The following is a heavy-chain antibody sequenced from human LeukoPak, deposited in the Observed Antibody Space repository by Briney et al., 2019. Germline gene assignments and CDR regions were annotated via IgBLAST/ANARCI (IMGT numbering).Heavy chain of an antibody. CDR3: ARGRSSSGSMNEY. CDR1: GFSVSSNY. V-gene: IGHV3-48*01. D-gene: IGHD3-10*01. Sequence: PGGSLRLSCAASGFSVSSNYMNWVRQAPGKGLEWVSYISSSSSTIYYADSVKGRFTISRDNAKNSLYLQMNSLRAEDSAVYYCARGRSSSGSMNEYWGQGTLVTVSS. CDR2: ISSSSSTI. J-gene: IGHJ4*02.